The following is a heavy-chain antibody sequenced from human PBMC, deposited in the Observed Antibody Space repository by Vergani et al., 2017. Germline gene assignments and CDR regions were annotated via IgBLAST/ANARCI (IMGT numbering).Heavy chain of an antibody. CDR1: GYTFTGYY. Sequence: QVQLVQSGAEVKKPGASVKVSCKASGYTFTGYYMHWVRQAPGQGLEWMGWINPNSGGTNYAQKFQGRVTMNRETSISTAYMGLSRLRSDGPAVYYWERAMSRYCSSTSCLPGYWSQGSLVTVSS. CDR2: INPNSGGT. CDR3: ERAMSRYCSSTSCLPGY. V-gene: IGHV1-2*02. J-gene: IGHJ4*02. D-gene: IGHD2-2*01.